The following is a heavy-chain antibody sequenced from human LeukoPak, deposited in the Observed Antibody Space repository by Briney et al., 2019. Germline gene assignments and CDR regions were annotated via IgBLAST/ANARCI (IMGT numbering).Heavy chain of an antibody. V-gene: IGHV1-46*01. D-gene: IGHD3-16*01. J-gene: IGHJ4*02. CDR3: ARGYAPGASDY. CDR2: LNPSVGST. CDR1: GYTFTSYY. Sequence: AASVKVSCEASGYTFTSYYMHWVRQAPGQGLEWVGILNPSVGSTTYAQKFQGRVTLTRDTSTSTVYMDLSSLRSEDTAVYYCARGYAPGASDYWGQGTLVTVSS.